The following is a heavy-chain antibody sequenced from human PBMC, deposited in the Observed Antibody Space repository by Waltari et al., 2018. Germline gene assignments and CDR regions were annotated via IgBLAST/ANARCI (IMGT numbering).Heavy chain of an antibody. CDR1: GFPVSSNS. Sequence: EVQLVESGGGLIQPGGSLRLSCAASGFPVSSNSMRWVRQAPGKGLEWVSGIYSGGSTYYADSVKGRFTISRDNSKNTLYLQMNSLRAEDTAVYYCARGMVQGVIMGAFDIWGQGTMVTVSS. CDR2: IYSGGST. V-gene: IGHV3-53*01. J-gene: IGHJ3*02. CDR3: ARGMVQGVIMGAFDI. D-gene: IGHD3-10*01.